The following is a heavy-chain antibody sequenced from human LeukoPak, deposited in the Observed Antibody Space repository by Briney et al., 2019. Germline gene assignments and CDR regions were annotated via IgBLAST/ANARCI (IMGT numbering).Heavy chain of an antibody. V-gene: IGHV3-53*01. D-gene: IGHD1-26*01. Sequence: GGSLRLSCAASGFTVISNYMSWVRQAPGKGLEWVSVIYSGGSTYYADSVKGRFTISRDNSKNTLYLQMNSLRAEDTAVYYCASGPSYPAFDYWGQGTLVTVSS. CDR1: GFTVISNY. J-gene: IGHJ4*02. CDR2: IYSGGST. CDR3: ASGPSYPAFDY.